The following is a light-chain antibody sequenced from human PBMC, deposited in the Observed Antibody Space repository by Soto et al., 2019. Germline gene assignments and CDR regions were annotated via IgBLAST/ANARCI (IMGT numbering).Light chain of an antibody. V-gene: IGLV1-40*01. Sequence: QSVLTQPPSVSGAPGQRVTISCTGSSSNLGAGYDVHWYQQLPGTAPKVLIYGNINRPSGVPDRFSGSKSGTSASLAITGLEDEDEDDYYCRPYDSSLSDSAVFGGGTKLTVL. CDR2: GNI. CDR1: SSNLGAGYD. CDR3: RPYDSSLSDSAV. J-gene: IGLJ2*01.